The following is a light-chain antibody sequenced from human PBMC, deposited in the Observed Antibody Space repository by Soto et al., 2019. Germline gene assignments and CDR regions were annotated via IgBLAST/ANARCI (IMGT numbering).Light chain of an antibody. Sequence: EIVLTQSPATLSLSPGERATLSCGASQSINSNYLAWYQQKPGLAPRLVIYDTSRWAPGIPDRLTGSGSGTDFTLTISILEPEDSAIYYCQQYGSSPTFGQGTRLEIK. J-gene: IGKJ5*01. CDR2: DTS. CDR1: QSINSNY. CDR3: QQYGSSPT. V-gene: IGKV3D-20*01.